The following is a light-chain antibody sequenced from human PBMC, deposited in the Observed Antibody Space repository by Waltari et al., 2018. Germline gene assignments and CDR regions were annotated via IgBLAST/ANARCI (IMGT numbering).Light chain of an antibody. CDR3: SSYAGSSKGV. CDR2: AVS. J-gene: IGLJ2*01. Sequence: QSALTQPASVSGSPGPSIPLPCTGTSSDVWTYKRVSWYQQHPGKAPYLMIYAVSKRPSGVFDRFSGSKSGDMASLTISGLQPEDEAEYFCSSYAGSSKGVFGGGTKVTVL. V-gene: IGLV2-23*02. CDR1: SSDVWTYKR.